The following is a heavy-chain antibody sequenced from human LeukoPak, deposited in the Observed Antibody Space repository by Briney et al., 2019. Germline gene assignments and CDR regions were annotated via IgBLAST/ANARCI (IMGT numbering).Heavy chain of an antibody. J-gene: IGHJ4*02. CDR2: ISGSGGST. Sequence: PGGXXXXSXAXSGFTFSSYAMSWVRQAPGKGLEWVSIISGSGGSTYYADSVKGRLTISRGNSKNTLYLQMNSLRAEDTAVYYCAKRGYFDYWGQGTLVTVSS. V-gene: IGHV3-23*01. D-gene: IGHD3-16*01. CDR1: GFTFSSYA. CDR3: AKRGYFDY.